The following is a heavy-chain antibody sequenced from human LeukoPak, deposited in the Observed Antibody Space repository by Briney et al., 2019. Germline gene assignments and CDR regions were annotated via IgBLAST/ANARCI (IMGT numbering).Heavy chain of an antibody. CDR2: IYYSGST. J-gene: IGHJ4*02. V-gene: IGHV4-59*08. CDR3: ARHRSNYYFDY. Sequence: SETLSLTCTVSGGSISSYYWSWIRQPPGKGLEWIGYIYYSGSTNYNPSLKSRVTISVDTSKNQFSLKLSSVTAADTAVYCCARHRSNYYFDYWGQGTLVTVSS. CDR1: GGSISSYY. D-gene: IGHD1-26*01.